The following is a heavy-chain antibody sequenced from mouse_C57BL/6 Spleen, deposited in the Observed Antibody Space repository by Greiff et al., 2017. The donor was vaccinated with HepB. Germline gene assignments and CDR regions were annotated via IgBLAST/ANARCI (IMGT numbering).Heavy chain of an antibody. CDR1: GYSITSGYY. D-gene: IGHD2-1*01. Sequence: VQLQQSGPGLVKPSQSLSLTCSVTGYSITSGYYWHWIRQFPGNKLEWMGYISYDGSNNYNPSLKNRISITRDTSKNQFFLKLNSVTTEDTATYYCARDYGNFWYIDVWGTGTTVTVSS. CDR2: ISYDGSN. CDR3: ARDYGNFWYIDV. V-gene: IGHV3-6*01. J-gene: IGHJ1*03.